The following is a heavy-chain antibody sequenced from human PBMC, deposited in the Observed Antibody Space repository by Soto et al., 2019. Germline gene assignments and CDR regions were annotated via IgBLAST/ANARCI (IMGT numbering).Heavy chain of an antibody. Sequence: QVHLQQWGAGLLKPSETLSLTCAVYGGSVNGYYWNWIRQPPGKGLEWIGEINHTGGTHYNPSLKSRVTMSVDTSKNQFSLRLSSVTAADTAIYYCATRITVFGLLIPPFDPWGQGTEVSVSS. CDR3: ATRITVFGLLIPPFDP. J-gene: IGHJ5*02. CDR2: INHTGGT. D-gene: IGHD3-3*01. CDR1: GGSVNGYY. V-gene: IGHV4-34*02.